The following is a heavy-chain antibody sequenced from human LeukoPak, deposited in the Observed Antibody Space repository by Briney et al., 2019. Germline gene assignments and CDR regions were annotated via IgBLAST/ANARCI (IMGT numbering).Heavy chain of an antibody. CDR2: IYWDDDK. Sequence: SGPTLVKPTQTLTLTCTFSGFSLSTSGVGVGWIRQPPGKALEWLALIYWDDDKRYSPPLKSRLTITKDTSKNQVVLTMTNMDPVDTATYYCAHRGYYYYGMDVWGKGTTVTVSP. CDR3: AHRGYYYYGMDV. J-gene: IGHJ6*04. CDR1: GFSLSTSGVG. V-gene: IGHV2-5*02.